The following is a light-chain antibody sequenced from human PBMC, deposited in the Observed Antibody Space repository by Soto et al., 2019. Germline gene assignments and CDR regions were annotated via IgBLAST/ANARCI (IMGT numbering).Light chain of an antibody. CDR2: EVS. Sequence: QSALTQPASVSGSPGQSITISCTGTSSDIGRYDYVSWYQQHPGKAPKLMIYEVSNRPSEVSNRFSGSKSGNTASLTISGLQAEDEADYYCSSYTSSTTLHVFGTGTKLTVL. J-gene: IGLJ1*01. CDR1: SSDIGRYDY. CDR3: SSYTSSTTLHV. V-gene: IGLV2-14*01.